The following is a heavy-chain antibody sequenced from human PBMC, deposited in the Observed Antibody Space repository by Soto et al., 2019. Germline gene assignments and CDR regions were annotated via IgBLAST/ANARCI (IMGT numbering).Heavy chain of an antibody. J-gene: IGHJ2*01. CDR1: GFTFRSYA. CDR3: AKEPVGPDWYFDL. CDR2: ISGSGIST. V-gene: IGHV3-23*01. Sequence: DVPLLESGGGLVQPGGSLRLSCAASGFTFRSYAMSWVRQAPGKGLEWVSGISGSGISTHYAESVKGRFTVSRDNSKNTLYLQMTSLRAEDTAVYNCAKEPVGPDWYFDLWGRGTLVTVSS.